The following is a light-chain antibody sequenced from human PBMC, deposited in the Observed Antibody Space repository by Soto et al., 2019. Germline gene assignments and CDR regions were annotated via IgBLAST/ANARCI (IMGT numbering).Light chain of an antibody. CDR1: QSVYTY. CDR3: HEYNTWPWT. J-gene: IGKJ1*01. Sequence: PGERATLSCRASQSVYTYLAWYQQKPGQAPRLLIFDASNRATGIPDRFSGSGSGTDFTLTISRLQSEDFAVYYCHEYNTWPWTFGQGTKVDI. CDR2: DAS. V-gene: IGKV3D-15*01.